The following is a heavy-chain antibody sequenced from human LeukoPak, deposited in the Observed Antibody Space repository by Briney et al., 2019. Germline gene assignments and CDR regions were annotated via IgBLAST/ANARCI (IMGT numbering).Heavy chain of an antibody. CDR1: GFTFSNYW. CDR3: AKDPTKVAMVLDY. D-gene: IGHD4/OR15-4a*01. V-gene: IGHV3-74*01. CDR2: IDNGGSDT. Sequence: GGSLRLSCAASGFTFSNYWMHWVRQAPGKGLVWVSRIDNGGSDTSHADSVKGRFTISRDNAKNTLYLQMNSLRAEDTAVYYCAKDPTKVAMVLDYWGQGTLVTVSS. J-gene: IGHJ4*02.